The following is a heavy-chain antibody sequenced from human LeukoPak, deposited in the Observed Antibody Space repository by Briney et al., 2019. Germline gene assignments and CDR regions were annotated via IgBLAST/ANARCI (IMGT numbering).Heavy chain of an antibody. CDR3: ARVTTVKFDY. J-gene: IGHJ4*02. V-gene: IGHV4-59*01. D-gene: IGHD4-17*01. CDR1: GGSISSYY. CDR2: IYYSGST. Sequence: SETLSLTCTVSGGSISSYYWSWIRQPPGKGLEWIGYIYYSGSTNYNPSLKSRVTISVDTSKNQFSLKLSSVTAADTAVYYCARVTTVKFDYWGQGTLVTVSS.